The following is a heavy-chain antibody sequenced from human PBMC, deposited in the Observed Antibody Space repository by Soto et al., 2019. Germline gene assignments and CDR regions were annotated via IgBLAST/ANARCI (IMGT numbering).Heavy chain of an antibody. V-gene: IGHV4-61*01. D-gene: IGHD1-1*01. J-gene: IGHJ4*02. CDR1: GGSMSTGSYF. CDR3: ARARNRYFDY. CDR2: VFRSGNI. Sequence: QVHLQESGPGLVRPSESLSLTCNVSGGSMSTGSYFWSWVRQPPGKGLEWIGYVFRSGNINYSPSFKSRVTMSIDTSKNHFSLMLKSVTAADTAVYFCARARNRYFDYWGQGALVTVSS.